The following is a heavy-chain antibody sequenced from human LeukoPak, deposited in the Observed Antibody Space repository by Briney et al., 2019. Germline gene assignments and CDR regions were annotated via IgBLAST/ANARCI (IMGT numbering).Heavy chain of an antibody. CDR2: VYSGDPNP. CDR1: GYTFTNYW. J-gene: IGHJ3*02. Sequence: GESLKISCQASGYTFTNYWIGWVRQMPGKGLEWMGIVYSGDPNPKYSPPFQGQVTISADKSMSSAYLQWSSLKASDTAMSFCARQLAPAPNAFDIWGQGTMVSVSS. CDR3: ARQLAPAPNAFDI. D-gene: IGHD2-15*01. V-gene: IGHV5-51*01.